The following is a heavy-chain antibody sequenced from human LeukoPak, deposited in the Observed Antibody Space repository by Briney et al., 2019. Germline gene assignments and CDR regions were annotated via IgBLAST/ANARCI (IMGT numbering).Heavy chain of an antibody. CDR2: INHSGRT. D-gene: IGHD6-6*01. Sequence: PSETLSLTCAVYGGSFSTYYWSWIRQPPGKGLEWIGEINHSGRTNYNPSLKSRVTISVDTSKNQFSLKLSSVTAADTAVYYCARGVVEYSSSSFDYWGQGTLVTVSS. J-gene: IGHJ4*02. V-gene: IGHV4-34*01. CDR1: GGSFSTYY. CDR3: ARGVVEYSSSSFDY.